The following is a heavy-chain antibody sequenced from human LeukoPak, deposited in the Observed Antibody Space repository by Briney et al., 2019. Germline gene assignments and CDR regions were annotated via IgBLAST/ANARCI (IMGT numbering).Heavy chain of an antibody. CDR3: ARVGGLCTSTSCPPPDY. D-gene: IGHD2-2*01. J-gene: IGHJ4*02. V-gene: IGHV3-21*01. Sequence: PGGSLRLSCAASGFTFSSYNMDWVRQAPGKGLEWVSFIDSSSRYIYQADSVKGRFTISRDNAKSSVFLQMNSLRAEDTAVYYCARVGGLCTSTSCPPPDYWGQGTLVTVSS. CDR2: IDSSSRYI. CDR1: GFTFSSYN.